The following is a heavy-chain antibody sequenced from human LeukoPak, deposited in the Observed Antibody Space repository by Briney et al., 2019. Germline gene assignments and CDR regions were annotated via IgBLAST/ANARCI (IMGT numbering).Heavy chain of an antibody. Sequence: ASVKVSCKASGYTFTSYAMNWVRQAPGQGLEWMGIINPSGGSTSYAQKFQGRVTMTRDMSTSTVYMKLSSLRSEDTAVYYCAREGPVYSSSYLDYWGQGTLVTVSS. CDR3: AREGPVYSSSYLDY. D-gene: IGHD6-13*01. J-gene: IGHJ4*02. CDR2: INPSGGST. V-gene: IGHV1-46*01. CDR1: GYTFTSYA.